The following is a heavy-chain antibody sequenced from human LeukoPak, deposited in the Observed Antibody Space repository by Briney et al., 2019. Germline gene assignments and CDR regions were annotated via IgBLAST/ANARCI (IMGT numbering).Heavy chain of an antibody. J-gene: IGHJ3*02. D-gene: IGHD3-22*01. V-gene: IGHV3-48*01. CDR1: GFTFSSYS. CDR2: ISSSSSTI. Sequence: GGSLRLSCAASGFTFSSYSMNWVRQAPGKGLEWVSYISSSSSTIYYADSVEGRFTISRDNAKNSLYLQMNSLRAEDTAVYYCARDHHRRLYDSQARDTFDIWGQGTMVTVSS. CDR3: ARDHHRRLYDSQARDTFDI.